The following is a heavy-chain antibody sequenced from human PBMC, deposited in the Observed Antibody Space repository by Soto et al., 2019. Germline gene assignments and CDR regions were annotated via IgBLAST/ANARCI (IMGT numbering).Heavy chain of an antibody. J-gene: IGHJ3*01. V-gene: IGHV1-69*01. CDR3: ARGGTSGWLKGAYDV. Sequence: QVQLVQSGAEVKKPGSSVKVSCRASGGTLNKHAITWVRRAPGQGLEWLGGIIPMFGIPNYPQKFQGGVTITADESTNTSHMELIGLTSDDTAVYYCARGGTSGWLKGAYDVWGQGTMVTVSS. CDR1: GGTLNKHA. CDR2: IIPMFGIP. D-gene: IGHD6-19*01.